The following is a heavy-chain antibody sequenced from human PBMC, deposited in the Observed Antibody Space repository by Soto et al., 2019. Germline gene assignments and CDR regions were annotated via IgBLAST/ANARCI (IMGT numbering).Heavy chain of an antibody. D-gene: IGHD6-13*01. CDR2: IYYSGST. CDR3: ARVVSNIAAAGTIYFDY. CDR1: GGSIISGGYY. J-gene: IGHJ4*01. V-gene: IGHV4-31*03. Sequence: SETLSLTCTVSGGSIISGGYYWSWIRQHPGKGLEWIGYIYYSGSTYYNPSLKSRVTISVDTSKNQFSLKLSSVTAADTAVYYCARVVSNIAAAGTIYFDYWGQGTLVTVSS.